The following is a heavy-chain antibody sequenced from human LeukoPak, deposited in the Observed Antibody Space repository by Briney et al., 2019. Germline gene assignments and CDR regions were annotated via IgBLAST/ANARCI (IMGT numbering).Heavy chain of an antibody. CDR1: GFTFSSYE. CDR3: AKDLDPRILGATTLDY. V-gene: IGHV3-48*03. Sequence: GGSLRLSCAASGFTFSSYEMNWVRQAPGKGLEWVSYISSSGSTIYYADSVKGRFTISRDNSKNTLYLQMNSLRAEDTAVYYCAKDLDPRILGATTLDYWGQGTLVTVSS. CDR2: ISSSGSTI. D-gene: IGHD1-26*01. J-gene: IGHJ4*02.